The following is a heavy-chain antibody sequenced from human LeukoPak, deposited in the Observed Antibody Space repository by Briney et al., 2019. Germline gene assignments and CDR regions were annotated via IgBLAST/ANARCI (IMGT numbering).Heavy chain of an antibody. CDR3: AKDLVGANVVGLSVKGFDY. CDR1: GSSFSRYG. CDR2: ISGSGGST. V-gene: IGHV3-23*01. J-gene: IGHJ4*02. D-gene: IGHD1-26*01. Sequence: GGSLRLSCAASGSSFSRYGMSWVRQAPGKGLEWVSAISGSGGSTYYADSVKGRFTISRDNSKNTLYLQMNSLRAEDTAVYYCAKDLVGANVVGLSVKGFDYWGQGTLVTVSS.